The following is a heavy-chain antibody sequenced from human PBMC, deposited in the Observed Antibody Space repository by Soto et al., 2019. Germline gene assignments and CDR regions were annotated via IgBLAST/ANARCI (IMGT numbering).Heavy chain of an antibody. CDR2: IGLGSSPK. D-gene: IGHD3-22*01. J-gene: IGHJ3*01. V-gene: IGHV3-48*01. CDR3: ARDQLCYNDFSGRPLNAFDV. CDR1: GFTFRNYA. Sequence: PGGSLRLSCAASGFTFRNYAMNWVRQAPGKGLEWVSYIGLGSSPKYYADSVEGRFTISRDNAKNSLYLQMNGLRAEDTAVYYCARDQLCYNDFSGRPLNAFDVWGQGTMVTVSS.